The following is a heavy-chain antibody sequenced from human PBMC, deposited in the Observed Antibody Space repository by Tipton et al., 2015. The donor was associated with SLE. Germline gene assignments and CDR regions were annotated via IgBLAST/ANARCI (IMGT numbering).Heavy chain of an antibody. J-gene: IGHJ3*02. D-gene: IGHD3-3*01. V-gene: IGHV4-59*01. CDR1: GGSISSYF. CDR3: ARGGRIAIFGVATDGAFDI. Sequence: LRLSCTVSGGSISSYFWSWIRQPPGKGLEWIGYIYYSGSTNYNPSLKSRVTISVDTSKNQFSLKLSSVTAADTAVYYCARGGRIAIFGVATDGAFDIWGPRDNGHRLF. CDR2: IYYSGST.